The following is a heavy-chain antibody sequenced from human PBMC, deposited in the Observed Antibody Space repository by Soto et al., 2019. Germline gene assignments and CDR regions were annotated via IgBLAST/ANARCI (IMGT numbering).Heavy chain of an antibody. D-gene: IGHD4-17*01. Sequence: ASVKVSCKVSGYTLTELSMHWVRQAPGKGLEWMGGFDPEDGETIYAQKFQGRVTMTEGTSTDTAYMELSSLRSEDTAVYYCATTLGDYDTACFDIWGQGTMVTVSS. CDR2: FDPEDGET. CDR3: ATTLGDYDTACFDI. J-gene: IGHJ3*02. CDR1: GYTLTELS. V-gene: IGHV1-24*01.